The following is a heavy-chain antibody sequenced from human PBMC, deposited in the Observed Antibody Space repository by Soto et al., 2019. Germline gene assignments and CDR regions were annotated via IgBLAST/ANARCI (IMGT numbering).Heavy chain of an antibody. CDR3: QTDIVVVVAATADAFDI. Sequence: PGGSLRLSCAASGFTFSSYSMNWVRQAPGKGLEWVSYISSSSSTIYYADSVKGRFTISRDNAKNSLYLQMNSLRDEDTAVYYCQTDIVVVVAATADAFDIWGQGTMVTVSS. J-gene: IGHJ3*02. D-gene: IGHD2-15*01. V-gene: IGHV3-48*02. CDR1: GFTFSSYS. CDR2: ISSSSSTI.